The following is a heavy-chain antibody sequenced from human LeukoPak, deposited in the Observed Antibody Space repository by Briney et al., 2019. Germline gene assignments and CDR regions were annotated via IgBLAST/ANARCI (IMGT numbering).Heavy chain of an antibody. J-gene: IGHJ5*02. CDR2: TYYRSKWYN. CDR3: ARVSLYGGNRWGNWFDP. D-gene: IGHD4-23*01. Sequence: SQTLSLTCAISGDSVSSNSAAWNWIRQSPSRGLEWLGRTYYRSKWYNDYAVSVKSRITINPDTSKNQFSLQLNSVTPEDTAVYYCARVSLYGGNRWGNWFDPWGQGTLVTVSS. CDR1: GDSVSSNSAA. V-gene: IGHV6-1*01.